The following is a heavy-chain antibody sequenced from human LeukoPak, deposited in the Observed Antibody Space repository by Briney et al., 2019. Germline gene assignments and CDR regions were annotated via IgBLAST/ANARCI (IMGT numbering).Heavy chain of an antibody. J-gene: IGHJ6*03. CDR3: ARKGIGSSRYQNMDV. D-gene: IGHD6-25*01. V-gene: IGHV3-23*01. CDR2: ISIDGGRT. CDR1: GFTFSIFA. Sequence: GGSLSFSCEAFGFTFSIFALSGARQAPGKGPNWFSTISIDGGRTYYADSVKGRFTVSRDTSKNTLYLQMNSLRAEDTAVYYCARKGIGSSRYQNMDVWGKGTTVTVSS.